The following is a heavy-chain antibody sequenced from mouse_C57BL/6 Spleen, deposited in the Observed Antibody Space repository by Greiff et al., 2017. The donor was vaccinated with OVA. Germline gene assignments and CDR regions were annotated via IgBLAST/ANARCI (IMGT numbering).Heavy chain of an antibody. CDR1: GYAFSSSW. CDR3: AIWGDYDAWFAY. J-gene: IGHJ3*01. CDR2: LYPGDGDT. Sequence: QVQLQQSGPELVKPGASVKISCKASGYAFSSSWMNWVKQRPGKGLEWIGRLYPGDGDTNYNGKFKDKATLTADKSSSTAYMQLSSLTSEDSAVYFCAIWGDYDAWFAYWGQGTLVTVSA. V-gene: IGHV1-82*01. D-gene: IGHD2-4*01.